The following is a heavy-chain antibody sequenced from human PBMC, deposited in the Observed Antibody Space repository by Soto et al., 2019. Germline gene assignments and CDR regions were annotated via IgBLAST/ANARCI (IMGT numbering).Heavy chain of an antibody. J-gene: IGHJ3*02. CDR3: AREVFEITMVRGAEDAFDI. CDR1: GFTFGNYW. D-gene: IGHD3-10*01. Sequence: TGGSLRLSCAASGFTFGNYWVNWVRQAPGKGLEWVANTKQDGSEKYYVDSVKGRFTIPRDNAKNSLYLQMNSLRAEDTAVYYCAREVFEITMVRGAEDAFDIWGQGTMVTVSS. V-gene: IGHV3-7*04. CDR2: TKQDGSEK.